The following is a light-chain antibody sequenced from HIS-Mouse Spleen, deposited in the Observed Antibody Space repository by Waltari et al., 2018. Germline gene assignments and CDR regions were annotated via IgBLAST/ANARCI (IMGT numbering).Light chain of an antibody. V-gene: IGLV2-11*01. CDR2: DVS. CDR3: CSYAGSYTWV. CDR1: SSDGGGYNS. J-gene: IGLJ3*02. Sequence: QSALTQPRSVSGSPGQSVTIPCTGTSSDGGGYNSVSWYQQHPGKAPKLMIYDVSKRPSGVPDRFSGSKSGNTASLTISGLQAEDEADYYCCSYAGSYTWVFGGGTKLTVL.